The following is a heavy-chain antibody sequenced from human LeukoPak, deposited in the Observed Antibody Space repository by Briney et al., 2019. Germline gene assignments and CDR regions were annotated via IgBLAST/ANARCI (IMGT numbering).Heavy chain of an antibody. V-gene: IGHV1-46*01. Sequence: ASVKLSCKASGYTFTSYYMHWVRQAPGQGLEWMGIINPSGGSTSYAQKFQGRVTMTRDTSTSTVYMELSSLRSEDTAVYYCARDRGSGWYKYYFDYWGQGTLVTVSS. CDR3: ARDRGSGWYKYYFDY. CDR2: INPSGGST. J-gene: IGHJ4*02. D-gene: IGHD6-19*01. CDR1: GYTFTSYY.